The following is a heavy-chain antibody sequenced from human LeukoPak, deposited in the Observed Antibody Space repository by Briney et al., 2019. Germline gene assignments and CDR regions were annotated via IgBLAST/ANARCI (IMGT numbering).Heavy chain of an antibody. CDR1: GFTFSSYA. J-gene: IGHJ4*02. CDR3: VRGGSRGDY. D-gene: IGHD1-26*01. Sequence: GGSLRLSCAASGFTFSSYAMHWVRQAPGKGLEWVAVISYDGSNKYYADSVKGRFTISRDNAKNSLYLEMNSLRVEDTALYYCVRGGSRGDYWGQGTLVIVSS. CDR2: ISYDGSNK. V-gene: IGHV3-30*04.